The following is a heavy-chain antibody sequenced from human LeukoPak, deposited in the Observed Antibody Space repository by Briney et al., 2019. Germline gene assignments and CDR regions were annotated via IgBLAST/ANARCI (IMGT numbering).Heavy chain of an antibody. D-gene: IGHD4-17*01. CDR1: GGSISSGGYY. V-gene: IGHV4-31*03. CDR2: IYYSGGT. CDR3: AREANIGDYVPYFDY. J-gene: IGHJ4*02. Sequence: SQTLSLTCTVSGGSISSGGYYWSWIRQHPGKGLEWIGYIYYSGGTYYNPSPKSRVTISVDTSKNQFSLKLSSVTAADTAVYYCAREANIGDYVPYFDYWGQGTLVTVSS.